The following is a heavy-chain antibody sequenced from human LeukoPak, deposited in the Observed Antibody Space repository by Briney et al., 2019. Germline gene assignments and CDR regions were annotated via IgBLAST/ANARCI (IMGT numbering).Heavy chain of an antibody. Sequence: ASVKVSCKASGGTFSSYAISWVRQAPGQGLEWMGGIIPIFGTANYAQKFQGRVTITADESTSTAYMELSSLRSGGTAVYYCARDRRHGDYDEYWGQGTLVTVSS. V-gene: IGHV1-69*13. D-gene: IGHD4-17*01. J-gene: IGHJ4*02. CDR2: IIPIFGTA. CDR1: GGTFSSYA. CDR3: ARDRRHGDYDEY.